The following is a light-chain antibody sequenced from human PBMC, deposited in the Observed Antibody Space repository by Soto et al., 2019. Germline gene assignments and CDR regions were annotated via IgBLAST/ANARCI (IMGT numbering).Light chain of an antibody. CDR2: TAS. Sequence: DIQMTQSPSTLSASVGDRVTITCRASQTIKSHLAWYQQKPGKAPKLLIYTASSLQSGVPSRFSGSGSGTEFSLTISNLQPDDFATFYCQQYDLYSAFGQGTKVEMK. V-gene: IGKV1-5*03. J-gene: IGKJ1*01. CDR1: QTIKSH. CDR3: QQYDLYSA.